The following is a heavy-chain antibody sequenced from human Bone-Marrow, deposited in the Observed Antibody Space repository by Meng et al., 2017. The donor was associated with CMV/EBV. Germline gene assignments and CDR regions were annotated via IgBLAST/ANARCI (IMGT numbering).Heavy chain of an antibody. J-gene: IGHJ6*02. CDR1: GGSISSYY. Sequence: SETLSLTCTVSGGSISSYYWSWIRQPPGKELEWIGYIYYSGSTNYNPPLNSRVTISVDTSKNQFSLKLSSVTAADTAVYYCARTYCSSTSCYYYYGMDVWGQGTTVTVSS. CDR2: IYYSGST. CDR3: ARTYCSSTSCYYYYGMDV. D-gene: IGHD2-2*01. V-gene: IGHV4-59*01.